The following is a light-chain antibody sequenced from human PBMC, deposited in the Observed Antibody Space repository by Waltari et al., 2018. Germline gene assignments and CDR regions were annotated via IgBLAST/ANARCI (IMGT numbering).Light chain of an antibody. J-gene: IGKJ3*01. CDR2: AAS. V-gene: IGKV1-9*01. CDR3: QQLNSYPPT. Sequence: DIQLTQSPSFLSASVGDRVSITCRASQGITTYLAWYQQKPGKAPKPLSFAASTLQSGVPSRFRGSGSGTEFTLTINSLRPEDVATYYCQQLNSYPPTFGPGTKVDI. CDR1: QGITTY.